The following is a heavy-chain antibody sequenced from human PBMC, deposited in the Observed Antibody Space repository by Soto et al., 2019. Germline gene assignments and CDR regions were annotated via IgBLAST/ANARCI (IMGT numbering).Heavy chain of an antibody. J-gene: IGHJ4*02. CDR1: GYTFTSYA. CDR2: INAGNGNT. Sequence: QVQLVQSGAEVKKPGASVKVSCKTSGYTFTSYAMHWVRQAPGQRLEWMGWINAGNGNTKYSQKFQGRVTITRDTSASTAYMELSSLRSEDTAVYYCARAAALEWLFPAGYWGQGTLVTVSS. D-gene: IGHD3-3*01. CDR3: ARAAALEWLFPAGY. V-gene: IGHV1-3*01.